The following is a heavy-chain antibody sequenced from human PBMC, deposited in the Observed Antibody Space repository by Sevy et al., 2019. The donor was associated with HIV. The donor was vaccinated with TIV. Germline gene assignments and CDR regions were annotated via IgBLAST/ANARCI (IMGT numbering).Heavy chain of an antibody. CDR3: ASLWFGELTENDAFDI. D-gene: IGHD3-10*01. V-gene: IGHV1-2*02. CDR2: INPNSGGT. CDR1: GYTFTGYY. J-gene: IGHJ3*02. Sequence: ASVKVSCKASGYTFTGYYMHWVRQAPGQGLEWMGWINPNSGGTNYAQKFQGRVTMTRDTSISTAYMELGRLRSDDTAVYYCASLWFGELTENDAFDIWGQGTMVTVSS.